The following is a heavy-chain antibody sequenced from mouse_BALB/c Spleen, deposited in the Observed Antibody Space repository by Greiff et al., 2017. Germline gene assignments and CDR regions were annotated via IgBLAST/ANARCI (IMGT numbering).Heavy chain of an antibody. CDR2: ISSGGGST. CDR1: GFAFSSYD. J-gene: IGHJ4*01. Sequence: EVKLEESGGGLVKPGGSLKLSCAASGFAFSSYDMSWVRQTPEKRLEWVAYISSGGGSTYYPDTVKGRFTISRDNAKNTLYLQMSSLKSEDTAMYYCARHRGGYAMDYWGQGTSVTVSS. CDR3: ARHRGGYAMDY. V-gene: IGHV5-12-1*01. D-gene: IGHD3-1*01.